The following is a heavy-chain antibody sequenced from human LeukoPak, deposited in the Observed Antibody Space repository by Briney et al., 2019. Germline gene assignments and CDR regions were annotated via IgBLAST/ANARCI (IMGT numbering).Heavy chain of an antibody. V-gene: IGHV4-59*01. CDR3: ARAHPYYYDKGESNWFDP. Sequence: KASETLSLTCTVSGGSISSYCWSWIRQPPGKGLEWIGYIYYSGSTNYNPSLKSRVTISVDTSKNQFSLKLSSVTAADTAVYYCARAHPYYYDKGESNWFDPWGQGTLVTVSS. CDR2: IYYSGST. CDR1: GGSISSYC. D-gene: IGHD3-22*01. J-gene: IGHJ5*02.